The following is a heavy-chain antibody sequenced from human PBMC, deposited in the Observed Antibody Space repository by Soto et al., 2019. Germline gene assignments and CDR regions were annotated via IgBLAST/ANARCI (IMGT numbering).Heavy chain of an antibody. D-gene: IGHD2-2*01. J-gene: IGHJ5*02. CDR2: TTYAGSNE. CDR1: GFSFSSYG. Sequence: QVQLVESGGGVVQPGRSLRLSCAASGFSFSSYGMYWVRQAPGKGPEWVALTTYAGSNEDYADSVKGRFTISRDNSKSTLYLQMNNLRVEDTAVYYCVKDIAVPKGDPWGQGTLVTVSS. CDR3: VKDIAVPKGDP. V-gene: IGHV3-30*18.